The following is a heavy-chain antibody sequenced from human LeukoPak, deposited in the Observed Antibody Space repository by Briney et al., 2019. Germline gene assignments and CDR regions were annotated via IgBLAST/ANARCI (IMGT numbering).Heavy chain of an antibody. CDR1: GFIFSKNS. J-gene: IGHJ4*02. CDR2: ISDSAVDT. V-gene: IGHV3-23*01. Sequence: GGSLRLSCAASGFIFSKNSMNWVRQTPGKGLEWVSGISDSAVDTHYTDSVKGRFTISRDNSRDTLYLQMSSLRAEDTAVYYCATRNYYETVGYYYPYYFDFWGQGALVTVSS. D-gene: IGHD3-22*01. CDR3: ATRNYYETVGYYYPYYFDF.